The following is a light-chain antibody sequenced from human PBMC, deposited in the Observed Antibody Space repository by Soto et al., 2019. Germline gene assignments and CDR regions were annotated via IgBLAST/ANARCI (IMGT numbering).Light chain of an antibody. CDR1: QSVSSSY. J-gene: IGKJ2*02. Sequence: EIVLTQSPGTLSLSPGERATLSCRASQSVSSSYLAWYKQKPGQAPRLLIYGASNRATGIPDRFSGSGSGTDFTLTISRLESEDFAVYYCQQCGFSPPCTFGQGTKLEIK. V-gene: IGKV3-20*01. CDR2: GAS. CDR3: QQCGFSPPCT.